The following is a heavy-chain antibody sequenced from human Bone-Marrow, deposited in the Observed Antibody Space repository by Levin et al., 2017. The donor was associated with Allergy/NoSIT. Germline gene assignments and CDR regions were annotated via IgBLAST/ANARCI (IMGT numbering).Heavy chain of an antibody. CDR1: GYTFTGYY. Sequence: GASVKVSCKASGYTFTGYYMHWVRQAPGQGLEWMGRINPNSGGTNYAQKFQGRVTMTRDTSISTAYMELSRLRSDDTAVYYCARAVGYCSGGSCRRAEGFDPWGQGTLVTVSS. V-gene: IGHV1-2*06. CDR3: ARAVGYCSGGSCRRAEGFDP. D-gene: IGHD2-15*01. J-gene: IGHJ5*02. CDR2: INPNSGGT.